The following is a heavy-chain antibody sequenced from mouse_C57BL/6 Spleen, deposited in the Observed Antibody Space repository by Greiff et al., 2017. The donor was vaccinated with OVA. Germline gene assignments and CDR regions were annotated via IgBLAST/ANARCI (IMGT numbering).Heavy chain of an antibody. CDR2: ISSGSSTI. CDR3: ARPSNYYFDY. CDR1: GFTFSDYG. J-gene: IGHJ2*01. Sequence: EVQLVESGGGLVKPGGSLKLSCAASGFTFSDYGMHWVRQAPEKGLEWVAYISSGSSTIYYADTVKGRFTISRDTAKNTLFLQMTSLRSEDTAMYYCARPSNYYFDYWGQGTTLTVSS. D-gene: IGHD2-5*01. V-gene: IGHV5-17*01.